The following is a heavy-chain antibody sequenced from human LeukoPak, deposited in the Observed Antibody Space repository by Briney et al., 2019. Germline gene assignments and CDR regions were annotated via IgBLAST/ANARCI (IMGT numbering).Heavy chain of an antibody. V-gene: IGHV3-13*01. J-gene: IGHJ3*02. D-gene: IGHD5-24*01. Sequence: GSLRLSCAASGFTFSSYDMHWVRQATGKGLEWVSAIGTAGDTYYPGSVKGRFTISRENAKNSLYLQMNSLRAGDTAVYYCARGDGYNYNDAFDIWGQGTMVTVSS. CDR1: GFTFSSYD. CDR3: ARGDGYNYNDAFDI. CDR2: IGTAGDT.